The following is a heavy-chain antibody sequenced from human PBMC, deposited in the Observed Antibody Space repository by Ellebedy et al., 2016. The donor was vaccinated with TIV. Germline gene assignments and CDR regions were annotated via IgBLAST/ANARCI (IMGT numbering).Heavy chain of an antibody. D-gene: IGHD5-12*01. CDR2: LNAGNGNP. CDR3: ARGFFYSDYENGQYYYYGMDV. V-gene: IGHV1-3*01. J-gene: IGHJ6*02. Sequence: AASVNVSCKASGYTFTSYAMHWVRQAPGQKLEGMGWLNAGNGNPKYSQKFQGRVTITRDTSASTAYMELSSLRSEDTAVYYCARGFFYSDYENGQYYYYGMDVWGQGTTVTVSS. CDR1: GYTFTSYA.